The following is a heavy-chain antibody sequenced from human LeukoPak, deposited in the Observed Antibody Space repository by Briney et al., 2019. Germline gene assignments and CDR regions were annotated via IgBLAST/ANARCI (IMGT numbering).Heavy chain of an antibody. V-gene: IGHV3-30-3*01. J-gene: IGHJ4*02. CDR3: AKGARIVGATQIDY. CDR2: ISYDGSNK. D-gene: IGHD1-26*01. Sequence: GGSLRLSCAASGFTFRSYAMHWVRQAPGKGLEWVAVISYDGSNKYYADSVKGRFTISRDNSKNTLYLQMNSLRAEDTAVYYCAKGARIVGATQIDYRGQGTLVTVSS. CDR1: GFTFRSYA.